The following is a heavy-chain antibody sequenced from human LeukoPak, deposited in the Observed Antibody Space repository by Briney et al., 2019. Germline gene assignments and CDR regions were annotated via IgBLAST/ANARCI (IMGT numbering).Heavy chain of an antibody. CDR2: IRYDGNNK. D-gene: IGHD3-22*01. CDR3: ARGYYYDSSGYLHLGAFDI. J-gene: IGHJ3*02. CDR1: GFTFSNYG. V-gene: IGHV3-30*02. Sequence: GGSLRLSCATSGFTFSNYGIHWVRQAPGKGLEWVAFIRYDGNNKYYTNSVKGRFTISRDNSKNTLYLQMNSLRAEDTAVYYCARGYYYDSSGYLHLGAFDIWGQGTMVTVSS.